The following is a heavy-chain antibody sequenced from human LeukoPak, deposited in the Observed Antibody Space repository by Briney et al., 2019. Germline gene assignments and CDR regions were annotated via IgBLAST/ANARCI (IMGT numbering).Heavy chain of an antibody. CDR3: ARGSSSSTYYYYYGMDV. CDR1: GYTFTSYG. V-gene: IGHV1-18*01. J-gene: IGHJ6*02. D-gene: IGHD6-13*01. Sequence: EASVKVSCKASGYTFTSYGISWVRQAPGQGLEWMGWISAYNGNTNYAQKLQGRVTMTTDTSTSTAYMELRSLRSDDTAVYYCARGSSSSTYYYYYGMDVWGQGTTVTVSS. CDR2: ISAYNGNT.